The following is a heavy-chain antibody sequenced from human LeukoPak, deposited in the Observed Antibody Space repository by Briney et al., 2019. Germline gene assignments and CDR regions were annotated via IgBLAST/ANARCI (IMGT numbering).Heavy chain of an antibody. CDR1: GDSVSSNSVT. CDR2: TYYRSTWYN. V-gene: IGHV6-1*01. CDR3: ARRLSQYDCFDP. Sequence: SQTLSLTCAISGDSVSSNSVTWNWIRQSPSRGLEWLGRTYYRSTWYNDCAVSVRGRITVNPDTSKNQFSLHLNSVTPEDTAVYYCARRLSQYDCFDPWGQGILVTVSS. J-gene: IGHJ5*02. D-gene: IGHD2-2*01.